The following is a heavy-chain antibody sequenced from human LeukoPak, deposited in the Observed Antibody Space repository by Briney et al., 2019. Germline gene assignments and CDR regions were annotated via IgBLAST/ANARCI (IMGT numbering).Heavy chain of an antibody. CDR3: AKDGRGYSYGYGSHFDY. J-gene: IGHJ4*02. D-gene: IGHD5-18*01. V-gene: IGHV3-23*01. Sequence: GGSLRLSCTASGFTFTSYAMSWVRQAPGKGLEWVSAICGSGGSTYYADSVKGRFTISRDNSKNTLYLQMNSLRAENTAVYYCAKDGRGYSYGYGSHFDYWGQGTLVTVSS. CDR1: GFTFTSYA. CDR2: ICGSGGST.